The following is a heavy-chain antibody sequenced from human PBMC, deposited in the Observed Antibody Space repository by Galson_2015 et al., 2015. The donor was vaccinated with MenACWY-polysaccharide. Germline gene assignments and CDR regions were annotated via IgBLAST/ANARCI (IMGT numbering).Heavy chain of an antibody. Sequence: LSLTCTVSGGSISSSSSYWGWIRQPPGKGLEWIGSIYYSGSTYYNPSLKSRVTISVDTSKNQFSLKLSSVTAADTAVYYCARIRRAYDFWKGYYGMDVWGQGTTVTVSS. D-gene: IGHD3-3*01. CDR3: ARIRRAYDFWKGYYGMDV. J-gene: IGHJ6*02. CDR2: IYYSGST. CDR1: GGSISSSSSY. V-gene: IGHV4-39*07.